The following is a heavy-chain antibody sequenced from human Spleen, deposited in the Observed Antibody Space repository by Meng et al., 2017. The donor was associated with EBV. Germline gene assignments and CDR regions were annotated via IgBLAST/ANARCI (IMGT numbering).Heavy chain of an antibody. CDR3: ARQGDWTYYFDF. CDR2: IIPISGTP. D-gene: IGHD1-1*01. CDR1: GGPFNTFA. V-gene: IGHV1-69*06. Sequence: VQLVQSGAEGKKPGSSVKVSCQVSGGPFNTFAINWVRQAPGQGLEWMGAIIPISGTPNYAQKFQGRITIIADKSTNSVSMDFSSLKSEDTAVYYCARQGDWTYYFDFWGQGTLVTVSS. J-gene: IGHJ4*02.